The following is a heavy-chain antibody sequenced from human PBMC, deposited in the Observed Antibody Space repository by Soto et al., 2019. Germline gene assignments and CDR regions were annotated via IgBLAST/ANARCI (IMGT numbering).Heavy chain of an antibody. V-gene: IGHV4-39*01. J-gene: IGHJ4*02. CDR2: IYYSGTS. D-gene: IGHD3-22*01. CDR3: ARLGAYYQALDS. Sequence: SETLSLTCTVSGGSISDDTYYWGWIRQPPGKGLEWIGSIYYSGTSSYNPSLKNRVTMSVDTSKKQLSLRLSSVTAADTAVYYCARLGAYYQALDSWGQGTLVTVSS. CDR1: GGSISDDTYY.